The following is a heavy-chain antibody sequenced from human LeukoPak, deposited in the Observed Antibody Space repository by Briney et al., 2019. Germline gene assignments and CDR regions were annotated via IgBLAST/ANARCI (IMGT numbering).Heavy chain of an antibody. CDR2: MSFDGSNT. V-gene: IGHV3-30-3*01. D-gene: IGHD5-12*01. J-gene: IGHJ4*02. Sequence: PGRSLRLSCAASGFSFSDYAMHWVRQAPGTRLEWVAVMSFDGSNTHYADSVKGRFTISRDNSKNTLYLQMNSLRADDTAVYYCARDQGWLRAFDYWGQGTLVPVSS. CDR1: GFSFSDYA. CDR3: ARDQGWLRAFDY.